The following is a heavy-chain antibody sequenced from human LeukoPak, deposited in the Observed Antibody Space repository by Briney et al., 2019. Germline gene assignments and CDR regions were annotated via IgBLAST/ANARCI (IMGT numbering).Heavy chain of an antibody. V-gene: IGHV3-74*01. CDR1: GTYW. Sequence: PGGSLRLSCAASGTYWMHWVRQAPGKGLVWVSRINSDGSSTSYADSVKGRFTISRDNAKNTLYLQMNSLRAEDTAVYYCARGLPATQSSGWYEGYYWGQGTLVTVSS. D-gene: IGHD6-19*01. J-gene: IGHJ4*02. CDR3: ARGLPATQSSGWYEGYY. CDR2: INSDGSST.